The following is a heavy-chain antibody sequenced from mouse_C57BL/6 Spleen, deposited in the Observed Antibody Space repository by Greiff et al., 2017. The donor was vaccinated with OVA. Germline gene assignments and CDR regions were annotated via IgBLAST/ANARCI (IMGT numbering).Heavy chain of an antibody. CDR2: IYPGDGDT. Sequence: QVQLKQSGPELVKPGASVKISCKASGYAFSSSWMNWVKQRPGKGLEWIGRIYPGDGDTNYNGKFKGKATLTADKSSSTAYMQLSSLTSEDSAVYFCARGWGTMVTADYYAMDYWGQGTSVTVSS. V-gene: IGHV1-82*01. D-gene: IGHD2-2*01. J-gene: IGHJ4*01. CDR3: ARGWGTMVTADYYAMDY. CDR1: GYAFSSSW.